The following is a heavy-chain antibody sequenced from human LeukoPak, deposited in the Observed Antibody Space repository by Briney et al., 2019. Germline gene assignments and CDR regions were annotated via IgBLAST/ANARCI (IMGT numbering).Heavy chain of an antibody. V-gene: IGHV1-69*13. Sequence: GASVKVSCKASGGTFSSYAISWVRQAPGQGLEWMGGIIPIFGTANYAQKFQGRVTITADESMSTAYMELSSLRSEDTAVYYCARVPHGYTSPFDYWGQGTLVTVSS. CDR1: GGTFSSYA. CDR3: ARVPHGYTSPFDY. J-gene: IGHJ4*02. D-gene: IGHD5-24*01. CDR2: IIPIFGTA.